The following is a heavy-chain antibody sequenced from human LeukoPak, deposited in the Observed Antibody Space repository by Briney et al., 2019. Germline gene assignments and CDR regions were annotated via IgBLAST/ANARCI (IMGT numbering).Heavy chain of an antibody. J-gene: IGHJ4*02. Sequence: GGSLRLSCAASGFAFGTYSMSWVRQAPGKGLEWVSAISGNGGNTYYADSVKGRFTISRDNSKNTLYLQVSSLRAEDTAVYYCGRFNDRLDYWGQGTLVTVSS. CDR2: ISGNGGNT. D-gene: IGHD1-1*01. CDR3: GRFNDRLDY. V-gene: IGHV3-23*01. CDR1: GFAFGTYS.